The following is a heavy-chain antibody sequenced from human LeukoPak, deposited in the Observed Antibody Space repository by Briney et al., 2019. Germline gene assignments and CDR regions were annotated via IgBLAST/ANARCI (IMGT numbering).Heavy chain of an antibody. D-gene: IGHD3-10*01. J-gene: IGHJ3*02. V-gene: IGHV4-34*01. CDR3: ARVRIIWFGELDAFDI. CDR2: INHSGST. Sequence: SETLSLTCAVYGGSFSGYYWSWIRQPPGKGLEWIGEINHSGSTNYNPSLKSRVTISVDTSKNQFSLKLSSVTAADTAVYYCARVRIIWFGELDAFDIWGQGTMVTVSS. CDR1: GGSFSGYY.